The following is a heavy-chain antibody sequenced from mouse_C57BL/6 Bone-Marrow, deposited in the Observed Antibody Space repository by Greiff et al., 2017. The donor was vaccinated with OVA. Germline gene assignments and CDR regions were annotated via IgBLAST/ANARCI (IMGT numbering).Heavy chain of an antibody. Sequence: EVHLVESGGGLVQPKGSLKLSCAASGFSFNTYAMNWVRQAPGKGLEWVARIRSKSNNYATYYADSVKDRFTISRDDSESMLYLQMNNLKTEDTAMYYCVRQGNGNYEAWFAYWGQGTLVTVSA. CDR2: IRSKSNNYAT. CDR3: VRQGNGNYEAWFAY. CDR1: GFSFNTYA. D-gene: IGHD2-1*01. V-gene: IGHV10-1*01. J-gene: IGHJ3*01.